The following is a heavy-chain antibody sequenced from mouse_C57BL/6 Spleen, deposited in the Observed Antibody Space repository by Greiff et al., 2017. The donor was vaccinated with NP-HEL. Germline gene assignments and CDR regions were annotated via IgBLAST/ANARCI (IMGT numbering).Heavy chain of an antibody. V-gene: IGHV1-81*01. D-gene: IGHD2-5*01. CDR3: ANYYSNSRFYYAMDY. CDR1: GYTFTSYG. J-gene: IGHJ4*01. Sequence: QVQLQQSGAELARPGASVKLSCKASGYTFTSYGISWVKQRTGQGLEWIGEIYPRSGNTYYNEKFKGKATLTADKATRTAYMELRSLTSEDSAVYFCANYYSNSRFYYAMDYWGQGTSVTVSS. CDR2: IYPRSGNT.